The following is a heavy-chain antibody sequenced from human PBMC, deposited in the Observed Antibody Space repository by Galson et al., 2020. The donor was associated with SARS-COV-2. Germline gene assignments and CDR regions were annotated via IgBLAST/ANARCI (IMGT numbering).Heavy chain of an antibody. J-gene: IGHJ4*02. Sequence: SETLSLTCTVSCGSISSSSYYWGWIRQPPGKGLEWIGSIYYSGSTYYNPSLKSRVTISVDTSKNQFSLKLSSVTAADTAVYYCATAPAIFGVVGLYYWGQGTLVTVSS. V-gene: IGHV4-39*01. CDR1: CGSISSSSYY. CDR2: IYYSGST. D-gene: IGHD3-3*01. CDR3: ATAPAIFGVVGLYY.